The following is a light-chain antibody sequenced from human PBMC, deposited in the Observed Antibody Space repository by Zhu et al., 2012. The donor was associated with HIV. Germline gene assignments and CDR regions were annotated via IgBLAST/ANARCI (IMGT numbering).Light chain of an antibody. CDR2: GAS. V-gene: IGKV3-20*01. Sequence: EIVLTQSPDTLSLSPGDRATLACRASQSINSNYLIWYQQKPGQAPRPLIYGASDRASGVPHRFSGSGSGTDFTLTINTLEPEDFAVYYCHQYDRSWTFGQGTKVEIK. CDR3: HQYDRSWT. CDR1: QSINSNY. J-gene: IGKJ1*01.